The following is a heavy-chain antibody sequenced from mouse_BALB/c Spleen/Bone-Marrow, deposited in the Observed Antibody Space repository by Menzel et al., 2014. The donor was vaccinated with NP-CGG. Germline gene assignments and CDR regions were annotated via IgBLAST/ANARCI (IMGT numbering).Heavy chain of an antibody. Sequence: VKLQESRAELVKPGASVKLSCRASGYTFTNYYMYWVKRRPGQGLEWIGEINPSNGGTNFNEKFKSKATLTVDKSSSTAYMQLSSLTSEDSAVYYCTRLPHWGQGTSVTVSS. J-gene: IGHJ4*01. V-gene: IGHV1S81*02. D-gene: IGHD5-1*01. CDR2: INPSNGGT. CDR1: GYTFTNYY. CDR3: TRLPH.